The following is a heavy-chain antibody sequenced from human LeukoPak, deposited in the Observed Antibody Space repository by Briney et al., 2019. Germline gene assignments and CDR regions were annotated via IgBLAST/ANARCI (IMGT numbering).Heavy chain of an antibody. D-gene: IGHD6-6*01. CDR1: GFTFSSYA. V-gene: IGHV3-23*01. Sequence: GGSLRLSCAASGFTFSSYAMSWVRQAPGKGLEWVSAISGSGGSTYYADSVKSRFTISRDNSKNTLYLQMNSLRAEDTAVYYCAKLYSSSSSSSWFDPWGQGTLVTVSS. CDR2: ISGSGGST. J-gene: IGHJ5*02. CDR3: AKLYSSSSSSSWFDP.